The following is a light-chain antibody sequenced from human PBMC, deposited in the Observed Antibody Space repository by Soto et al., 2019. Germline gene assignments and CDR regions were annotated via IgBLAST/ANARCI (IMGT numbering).Light chain of an antibody. CDR1: QSINTY. CDR2: VAS. J-gene: IGKJ4*01. Sequence: DIQMTQSPSSLSASVGDRVTITCRASQSINTYLNWYQQKPGKAPKLLIYVASTLQSGVPSRLRGSGSGTYFTLTINSLQTEDFATYYCHKSYSTPPLTFGGGTKVEIK. V-gene: IGKV1-39*01. CDR3: HKSYSTPPLT.